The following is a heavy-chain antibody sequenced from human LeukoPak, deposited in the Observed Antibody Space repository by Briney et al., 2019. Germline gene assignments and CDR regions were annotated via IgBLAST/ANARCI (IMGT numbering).Heavy chain of an antibody. D-gene: IGHD6-19*01. Sequence: GSSVKVSCKASGGTFSSYAISWVRQAPGQGLEWMGIINPSGGSTSYAQKFQGRVTMTRDTSTSTVYMELSSLRSEDTAVYYCARDLAGSSGWYDYWGQGTLVTVSS. CDR2: INPSGGST. J-gene: IGHJ4*02. CDR3: ARDLAGSSGWYDY. V-gene: IGHV1-46*01. CDR1: GGTFSSYA.